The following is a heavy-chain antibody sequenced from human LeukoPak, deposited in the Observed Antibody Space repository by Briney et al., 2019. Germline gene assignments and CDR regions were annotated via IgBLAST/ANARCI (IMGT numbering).Heavy chain of an antibody. J-gene: IGHJ4*02. CDR3: ARELGGDFWSGYFSPFDF. CDR1: GGSINNY. CDR2: IFSSGST. D-gene: IGHD3-3*01. V-gene: IGHV4-4*07. Sequence: SETLSLICTVSGGSINNYWSWTRQPAGKGLEWIGRIFSSGSTNYNPSLKSRVTMSVDTSKNQFSLTLSSMTAADTAVYYCARELGGDFWSGYFSPFDFWGLGTLVTVSS.